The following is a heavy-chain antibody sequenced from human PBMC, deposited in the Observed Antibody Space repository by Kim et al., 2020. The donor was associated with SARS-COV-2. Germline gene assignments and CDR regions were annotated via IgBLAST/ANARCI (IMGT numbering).Heavy chain of an antibody. CDR3: ARVLYSNYASEYYGMDV. Sequence: LRGRVTMSVDTSKNQFSLKLSSVTAADTAVYYCARVLYSNYASEYYGMDVWGQGTTVTVSS. J-gene: IGHJ6*02. V-gene: IGHV4-4*06. D-gene: IGHD4-4*01.